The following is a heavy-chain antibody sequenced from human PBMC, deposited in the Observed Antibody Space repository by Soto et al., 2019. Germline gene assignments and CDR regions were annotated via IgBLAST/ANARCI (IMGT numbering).Heavy chain of an antibody. CDR2: IWYDGSNK. Sequence: GGSLRLSCAASGFTFSSYGMHWVRQAPGKGLEWVAVIWYDGSNKYYADSVKGRFTISRDNSKNTLYLQMNSLRAEDTAVYYCVKDYYDSSGFRGGYGMDVWGQGTTVTVSS. V-gene: IGHV3-33*06. CDR3: VKDYYDSSGFRGGYGMDV. CDR1: GFTFSSYG. D-gene: IGHD3-22*01. J-gene: IGHJ6*02.